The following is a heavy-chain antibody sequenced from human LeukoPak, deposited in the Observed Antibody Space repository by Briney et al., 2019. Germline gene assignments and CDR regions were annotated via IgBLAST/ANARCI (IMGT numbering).Heavy chain of an antibody. CDR2: ISGSGGST. Sequence: GGSLRLSCAASGFTFSSYAMSWVRQAPGKGLEWVSAISGSGGSTYYADSVKGRFTISRDNSKNTLYLQMNSLRAEDTAVYYCAKDLRLRWDSSGYPYGMDVWGQGTTVTVSS. CDR1: GFTFSSYA. D-gene: IGHD3-22*01. CDR3: AKDLRLRWDSSGYPYGMDV. J-gene: IGHJ6*02. V-gene: IGHV3-23*01.